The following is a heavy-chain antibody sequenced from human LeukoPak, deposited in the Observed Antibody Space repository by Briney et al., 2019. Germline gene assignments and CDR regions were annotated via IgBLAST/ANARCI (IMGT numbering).Heavy chain of an antibody. J-gene: IGHJ6*03. CDR3: ARDRGGDYMDV. D-gene: IGHD3-10*01. V-gene: IGHV4-39*07. Sequence: SETLSLTCTVSGGSISSSSYCWGWIRQPPGKGLEWIGSIYYSGSTYYNPSLKSRVTISVDTSKNQFSLKLSSVTAADTAVYYCARDRGGDYMDVWGKGTTVTVSS. CDR2: IYYSGST. CDR1: GGSISSSSYC.